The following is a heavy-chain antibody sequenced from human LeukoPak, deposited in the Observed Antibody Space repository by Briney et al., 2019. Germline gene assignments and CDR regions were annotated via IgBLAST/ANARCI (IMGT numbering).Heavy chain of an antibody. J-gene: IGHJ6*02. CDR1: RFTVSSSY. D-gene: IGHD3-9*01. CDR3: ARDPAPYYDILTGYYRSYYGMDV. Sequence: GRSLRLSGADCRFTVSSSYMSWVRQAPGEGLEWVSVIYSGGSTYYADSVKGRFTISRDNAKNSLYLQMNSLRADDTAVYYCARDPAPYYDILTGYYRSYYGMDVRGQGTTVTVSS. CDR2: IYSGGST. V-gene: IGHV3-66*01.